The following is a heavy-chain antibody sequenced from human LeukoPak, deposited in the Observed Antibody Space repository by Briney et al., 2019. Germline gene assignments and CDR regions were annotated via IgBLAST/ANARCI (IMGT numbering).Heavy chain of an antibody. Sequence: GASVKVSCKASGYTFTSYAMNWVRQAPGQGLEWMGWINTNTGNPTYAQGFTGRFVFSLDTSVSTAYLQISSLKAEDTAVYYCARPAYYYDSSGLCPWGQGTLVTVSS. CDR1: GYTFTSYA. D-gene: IGHD3-22*01. J-gene: IGHJ5*02. V-gene: IGHV7-4-1*02. CDR2: INTNTGNP. CDR3: ARPAYYYDSSGLCP.